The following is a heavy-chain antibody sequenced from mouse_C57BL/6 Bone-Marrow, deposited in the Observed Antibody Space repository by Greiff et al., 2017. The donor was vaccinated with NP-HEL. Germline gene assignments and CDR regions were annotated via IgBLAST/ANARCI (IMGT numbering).Heavy chain of an antibody. CDR3: ARTFAY. Sequence: VQLQQSGPGLVLPSQSLSITCTVSGFALTSYGVHWVRQSPGKGLEWLGVIWSGGSTDYNAAFISRLSISKDNSKSQVFFKMNSLQADDTAIYYCARTFAYWGQGTLVTVSA. CDR2: IWSGGST. V-gene: IGHV2-2*01. CDR1: GFALTSYG. J-gene: IGHJ3*01.